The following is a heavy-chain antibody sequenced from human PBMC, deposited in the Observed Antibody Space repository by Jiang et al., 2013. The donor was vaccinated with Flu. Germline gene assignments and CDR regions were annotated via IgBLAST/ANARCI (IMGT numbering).Heavy chain of an antibody. V-gene: IGHV5-51*01. CDR2: IFPGDSEI. Sequence: SGAEVKKPGESLRISCKGSGYKFVDYWIGWVRQRPGKGLEWMGSIFPGDSEIRKTPSLQGQVTFSVDNSLSTAYLQWNSLRASDTGTYYCATHGLPGSHSPYTQYYTSFIYYGMDVWGQGTTVTVSS. CDR1: GYKFVDYW. D-gene: IGHD2/OR15-2a*01. J-gene: IGHJ6*02. CDR3: ATHGLPGSHSPYTQYYTSFIYYGMDV.